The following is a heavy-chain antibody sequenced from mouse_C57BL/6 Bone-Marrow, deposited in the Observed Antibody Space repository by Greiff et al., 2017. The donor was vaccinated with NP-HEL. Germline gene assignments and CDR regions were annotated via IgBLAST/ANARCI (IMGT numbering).Heavy chain of an antibody. CDR1: GFTFSDYY. Sequence: DVKLVESGGGLVQPGGSLKLSCAASGFTFSDYYMYWVRQTPEKRLEWAAYISNGGGSTYYPDTVKGRFTISRDNAKNTLYLQMSRLKSEDTAMYYCARQFGGTLDYWGQGTTLTVSS. J-gene: IGHJ2*01. V-gene: IGHV5-12*01. CDR3: ARQFGGTLDY. CDR2: ISNGGGST. D-gene: IGHD1-1*02.